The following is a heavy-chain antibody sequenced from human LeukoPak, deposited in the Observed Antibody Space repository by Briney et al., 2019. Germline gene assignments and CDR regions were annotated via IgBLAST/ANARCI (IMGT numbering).Heavy chain of an antibody. CDR3: ARVRQQLVRGYFDY. V-gene: IGHV3-66*01. CDR2: IYSGGST. D-gene: IGHD6-13*01. Sequence: PGGSLRLSCAASGFTVSSNYMSWVRQAPGKGLEWVSVIYSGGSTYYADSVKGRFTISRDNSKNTLYLQMNSLRAEDTAVYYCARVRQQLVRGYFDYWGQGTLVTVSS. J-gene: IGHJ4*02. CDR1: GFTVSSNY.